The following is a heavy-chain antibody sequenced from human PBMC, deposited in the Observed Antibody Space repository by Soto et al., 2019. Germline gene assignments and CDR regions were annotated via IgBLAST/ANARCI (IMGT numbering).Heavy chain of an antibody. V-gene: IGHV4-34*01. CDR1: GVSFSGYY. CDR3: GRGGGRRSNASRLNWFDP. Sequence: SETLSLTCAVYGVSFSGYYWSWIRQAPGKGLEWIGEINHSGSTKYNPSLKSRVIISLDTSKKQFTFKQRYVTAADTAVNYCGRGGGRRSNASRLNWFDPWGQGTLVTVSS. D-gene: IGHD6-6*01. CDR2: INHSGST. J-gene: IGHJ5*02.